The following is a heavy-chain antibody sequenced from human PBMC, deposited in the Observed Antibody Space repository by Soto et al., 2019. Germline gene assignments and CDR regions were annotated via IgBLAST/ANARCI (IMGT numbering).Heavy chain of an antibody. D-gene: IGHD4-17*01. Sequence: EVQLVESGGGLVQPGGSLRLSCAASGFTFSSYAMHWVRQAPGKGLEYVSAISSNGGSTYYANSVKGRFTISRDNSKNTLYLQMGSLRAEDMAVYYCARTDSPDYGDYVARVAFDIWGQGTMVTVSS. V-gene: IGHV3-64*01. CDR2: ISSNGGST. J-gene: IGHJ3*02. CDR3: ARTDSPDYGDYVARVAFDI. CDR1: GFTFSSYA.